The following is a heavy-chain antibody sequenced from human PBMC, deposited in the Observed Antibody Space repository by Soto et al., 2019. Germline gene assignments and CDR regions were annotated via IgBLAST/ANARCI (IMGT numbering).Heavy chain of an antibody. D-gene: IGHD4-4*01. Sequence: GGSLRLSCAASGFTFSSYGMRWVRQAPGKGLEWVAVIWYDGSNKYYADSVKGRFTISRDNSKNTLYLQMNSLRAEDTAVYYCARGSDYSNYGGYGMDVWGQGTSVTFSS. CDR2: IWYDGSNK. CDR1: GFTFSSYG. CDR3: ARGSDYSNYGGYGMDV. J-gene: IGHJ6*02. V-gene: IGHV3-33*01.